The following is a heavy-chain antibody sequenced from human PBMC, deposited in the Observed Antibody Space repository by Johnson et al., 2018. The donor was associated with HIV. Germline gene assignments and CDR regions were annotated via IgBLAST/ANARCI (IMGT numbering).Heavy chain of an antibody. J-gene: IGHJ3*02. CDR2: IYSGGNT. V-gene: IGHV3-66*02. CDR3: ARDDRELVTRGAFDI. CDR1: GFIVSTNY. D-gene: IGHD3-10*01. Sequence: EKLVESGGDLVQPGGSLRLSCAASGFIVSTNYMNWVRQAPGKGLEWVSGIYSGGNTYYADSVKGRFTISRDNSKNTLYLQMNSLRAEDTAVYYCARDDRELVTRGAFDIWGQGTAVTVSS.